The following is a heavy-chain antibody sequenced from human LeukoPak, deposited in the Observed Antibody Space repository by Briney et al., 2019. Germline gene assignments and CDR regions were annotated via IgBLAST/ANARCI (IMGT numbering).Heavy chain of an antibody. CDR1: GFTFSSYA. D-gene: IGHD5-12*01. CDR2: ISGSGGST. V-gene: IGHV3-23*01. J-gene: IGHJ5*02. CDR3: AKDLYGYVSNWFDT. Sequence: QSGGSLRLSCAASGFTFSSYAMSWVRQAPGKGLEWVSAISGSGGSTYYADSVKGRFTISRDNSKNTLYLQMNSLRAEDTAVYYCAKDLYGYVSNWFDTWGQGTLVTVSS.